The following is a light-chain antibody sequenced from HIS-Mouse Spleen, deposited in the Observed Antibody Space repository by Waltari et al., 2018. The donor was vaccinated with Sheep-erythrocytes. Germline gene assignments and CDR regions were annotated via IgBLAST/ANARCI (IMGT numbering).Light chain of an antibody. V-gene: IGLV2-11*01. CDR3: CSYAGSYNHV. J-gene: IGLJ1*01. Sequence: QSALTQPRSVSGSPGQSVTISCTGTSSEVVGDNYVSWYQQHPGKAPKLLIYDVSKRPSGVPDRFSGSKSGNTASLTISGLQAEDEADYYCCSYAGSYNHVFATGTKVTVL. CDR1: SSEVVGDNY. CDR2: DVS.